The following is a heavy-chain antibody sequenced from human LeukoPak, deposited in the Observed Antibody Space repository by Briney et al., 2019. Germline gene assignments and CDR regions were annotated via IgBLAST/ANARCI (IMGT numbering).Heavy chain of an antibody. CDR2: ISDTGSI. V-gene: IGHV3-48*03. J-gene: IGHJ4*02. D-gene: IGHD2-2*01. CDR1: GIMFNTYQ. Sequence: PGGSLRLSCVVSGIMFNTYQMTWVRQAPGKGLEWVSYISDTGSINNADSVKGRFNISRDNSKNSLYLQMNSLRVEDTAVYYCASASSPGFEYWGQGTLVTVSS. CDR3: ASASSPGFEY.